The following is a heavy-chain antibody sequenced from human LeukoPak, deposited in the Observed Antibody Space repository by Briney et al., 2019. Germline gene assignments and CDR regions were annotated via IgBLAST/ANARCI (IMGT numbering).Heavy chain of an antibody. V-gene: IGHV4-4*09. Sequence: SETLSLTCTVSNGSISSYHWSWVRQPPGKGLEWIGYILTSGTTNYNPSLKSRLNISVDTSKNQFTLKLSSVTAADTAVYYCARLRVSGSYLYYFDYWGQGTLVTVSS. J-gene: IGHJ4*02. CDR1: NGSISSYH. CDR3: ARLRVSGSYLYYFDY. CDR2: ILTSGTT. D-gene: IGHD1-26*01.